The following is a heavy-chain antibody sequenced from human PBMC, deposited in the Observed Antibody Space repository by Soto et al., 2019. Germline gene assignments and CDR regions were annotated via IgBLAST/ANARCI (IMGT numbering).Heavy chain of an antibody. CDR1: GYTFTGYY. Sequence: QVQLVQSGAEVKKPGASVKVSCKASGYTFTGYYMHWVRQAPGQGLEWMGWINPNSGGTNYAQKFQGRVTMTRDTCISTAYMELSRLRSDDSAVYYCARSESPLYCSSTSCYRDNWFDPWGQGTLVTVSS. CDR2: INPNSGGT. V-gene: IGHV1-2*02. CDR3: ARSESPLYCSSTSCYRDNWFDP. D-gene: IGHD2-2*01. J-gene: IGHJ5*02.